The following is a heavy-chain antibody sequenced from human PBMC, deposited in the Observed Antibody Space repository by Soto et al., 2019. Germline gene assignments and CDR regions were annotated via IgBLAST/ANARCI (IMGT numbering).Heavy chain of an antibody. Sequence: SETLSLTCNVSGGSVNSDNYYWTWVRQPPGKGLEWIGNIHNSGTTNYNPSLQNRVTLSIDTSTNQYSLQLTSVTAADAALYYCARDIRGFSRALDYWGRGTPVTVSS. D-gene: IGHD5-18*01. CDR3: ARDIRGFSRALDY. CDR1: GGSVNSDNYY. V-gene: IGHV4-61*01. CDR2: IHNSGTT. J-gene: IGHJ4*02.